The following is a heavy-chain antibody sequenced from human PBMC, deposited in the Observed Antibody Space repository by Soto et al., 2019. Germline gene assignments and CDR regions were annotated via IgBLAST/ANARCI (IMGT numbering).Heavy chain of an antibody. CDR1: GYTFTSYD. D-gene: IGHD1-1*01. CDR2: MNPNSGNT. J-gene: IGHJ6*02. Sequence: ASVKVSCKVSGYTFTSYDINWVRQATGQGLEWMGWMNPNSGNTGYAQKFQGRVTMPWNTSISTAYMELSRLRSEDAAVYYCTRGDRTPYTWNEYYCYYCGMFVWGQGSTFTVSS. V-gene: IGHV1-8*01. CDR3: TRGDRTPYTWNEYYCYYCGMFV.